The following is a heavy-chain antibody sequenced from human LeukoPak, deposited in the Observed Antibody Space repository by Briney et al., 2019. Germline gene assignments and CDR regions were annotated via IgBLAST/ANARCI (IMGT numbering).Heavy chain of an antibody. V-gene: IGHV3-53*01. J-gene: IGHJ4*02. CDR2: IYLGGGT. CDR1: GIAVTTNY. D-gene: IGHD3-22*01. Sequence: GGSLRLSCAASGIAVTTNYMSWVRQAPRKGLEWVSVIYLGGGTHHADSVKGRFTISRDYSMNTLYLEMNSLRVEDTAIYYCASPSNNSRYAFDYWGQGTLVTVSS. CDR3: ASPSNNSRYAFDY.